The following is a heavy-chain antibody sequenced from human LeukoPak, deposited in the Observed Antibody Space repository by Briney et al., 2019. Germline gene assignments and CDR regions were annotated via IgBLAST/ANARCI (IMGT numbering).Heavy chain of an antibody. V-gene: IGHV1-8*01. CDR2: MNPNSGNT. CDR1: GYTFTSYD. CDR3: ARVLGGGSGIDY. J-gene: IGHJ4*02. D-gene: IGHD2-15*01. Sequence: ASVTVSCTASGYTFTSYDIDWVRQGTGQGLEWVGWMNPNSGNTGYAQKFQGRVTMTRNTSISTAYMELSRLRSEDTAVYDYARVLGGGSGIDYWGQGTLVTVSS.